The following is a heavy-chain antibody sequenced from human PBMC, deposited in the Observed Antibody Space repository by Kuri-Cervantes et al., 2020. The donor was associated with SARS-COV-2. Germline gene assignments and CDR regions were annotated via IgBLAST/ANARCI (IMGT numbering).Heavy chain of an antibody. V-gene: IGHV4-59*12. J-gene: IGHJ6*02. Sequence: ESLKISCTVSGGSISSYDWSWIRQPPGKGLEWIGYMYYSGSTNYNPSLKSRVTISVDTSKNQFSLKLSSVTAADTAVYYCARGRDGSGSDYYYYGMDVWGQGTTVTVSS. CDR3: ARGRDGSGSDYYYYGMDV. CDR1: GGSISSYD. CDR2: MYYSGST. D-gene: IGHD3-10*01.